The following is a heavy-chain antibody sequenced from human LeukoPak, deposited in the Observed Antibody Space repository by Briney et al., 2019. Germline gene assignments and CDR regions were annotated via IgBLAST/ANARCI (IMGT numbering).Heavy chain of an antibody. CDR3: ARVLGYCSGGSCYFDY. CDR1: GYTFTGYY. Sequence: ASVKVSCKASGYTFTGYYMHWVRQAPGQGLEWMGWINPNSGGTNYAQKLQGRVTMTTDTSTSTAYMELRSLRSDDTAVYYCARVLGYCSGGSCYFDYWGQGTLVTVSS. CDR2: INPNSGGT. V-gene: IGHV1-2*02. J-gene: IGHJ4*02. D-gene: IGHD2-15*01.